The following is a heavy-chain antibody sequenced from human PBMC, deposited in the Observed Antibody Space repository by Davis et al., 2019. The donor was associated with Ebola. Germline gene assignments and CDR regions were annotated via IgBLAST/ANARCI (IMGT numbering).Heavy chain of an antibody. CDR1: GGTFSSYA. D-gene: IGHD2-15*01. CDR3: ARGDKLDP. V-gene: IGHV3-23*01. J-gene: IGHJ5*02. Sequence: SCKASGGTFSSYAMSWVRQAPGKGLEWVSAISGSGGSTYYADSVKGRFTISRDNSKNTLYLQMNSLRAEDTAVYYCARGDKLDPWGQGTLVIVSS. CDR2: ISGSGGST.